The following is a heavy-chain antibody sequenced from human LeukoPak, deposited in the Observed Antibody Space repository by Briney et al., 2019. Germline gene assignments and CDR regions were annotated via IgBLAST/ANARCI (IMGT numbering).Heavy chain of an antibody. V-gene: IGHV3-48*03. CDR3: ARGAYYYDSSGYYFDY. CDR1: GLTFSSYE. J-gene: IGHJ4*02. CDR2: ISSSGSTI. Sequence: GGSLRLSCAASGLTFSSYEMNWVRQAPGKGLEWISYISSSGSTIYYADSVKGRFTISRDNAKNSLYLQMNSLRAEDTAVYYCARGAYYYDSSGYYFDYWGQGTLVTVSS. D-gene: IGHD3-22*01.